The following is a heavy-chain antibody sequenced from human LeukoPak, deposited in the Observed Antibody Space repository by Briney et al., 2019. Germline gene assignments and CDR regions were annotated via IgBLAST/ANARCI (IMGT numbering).Heavy chain of an antibody. CDR1: GGSISSYY. Sequence: KPSETLSLTCTVSGGSISSYYWSWIRQPAGKGLEWIGRIYTSGSTNYNPSLKSRVTMSVDTSKNQFSLQLTSVTAADAAVYYCARSSDSSGYYGGGIIDYWGQGTLVTVSS. CDR2: IYTSGST. J-gene: IGHJ4*02. V-gene: IGHV4-4*07. D-gene: IGHD6-19*01. CDR3: ARSSDSSGYYGGGIIDY.